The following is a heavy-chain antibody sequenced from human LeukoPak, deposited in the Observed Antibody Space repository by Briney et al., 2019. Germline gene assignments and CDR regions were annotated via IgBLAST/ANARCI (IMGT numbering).Heavy chain of an antibody. CDR1: GFIFSIYW. Sequence: PGGSLRLSCAASGFIFSIYWVSWVRQAPGKGLEWVAHIDPSGNKFYVDSVKGRFAISRDSAKNSVFLQMNNLRDEDTAVYYCARADWGSFDHWGQGALVTVSS. CDR2: IDPSGNK. CDR3: ARADWGSFDH. V-gene: IGHV3-7*01. D-gene: IGHD3-16*01. J-gene: IGHJ4*02.